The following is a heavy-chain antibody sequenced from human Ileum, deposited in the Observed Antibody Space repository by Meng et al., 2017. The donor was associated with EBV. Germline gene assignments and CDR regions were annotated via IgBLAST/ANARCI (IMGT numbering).Heavy chain of an antibody. D-gene: IGHD5-24*01. CDR3: VRTLERGDY. Sequence: QEQLVKSGAEVKKPGASLKVSCKASGYTFTNYDISWVRQATGQGLEWMGWMNPKTGTAHYAQKFQGRVSMTRDTSITTAYMELSSLTSEDTAVYYCVRTLERGDYWGQGTLVTVSS. CDR1: GYTFTNYD. J-gene: IGHJ4*02. CDR2: MNPKTGTA. V-gene: IGHV1-8*01.